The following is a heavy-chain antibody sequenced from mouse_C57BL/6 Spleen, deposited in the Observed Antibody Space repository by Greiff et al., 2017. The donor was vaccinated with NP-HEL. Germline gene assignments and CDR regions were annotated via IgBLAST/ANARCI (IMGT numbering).Heavy chain of an antibody. J-gene: IGHJ3*01. CDR2: IYPSDSET. CDR3: ARTGGSSYEAD. D-gene: IGHD1-1*01. Sequence: QVQLQQPGAELVRPGSSVKLSCKASGYTFTSYWMDWVKQRPGQGLEWIGNIYPSDSETHYNQKFKDKATLTVDKSSSTAYMQLSSLTSEDSAVYCCARTGGSSYEADWGQGTLVTVSA. CDR1: GYTFTSYW. V-gene: IGHV1-61*01.